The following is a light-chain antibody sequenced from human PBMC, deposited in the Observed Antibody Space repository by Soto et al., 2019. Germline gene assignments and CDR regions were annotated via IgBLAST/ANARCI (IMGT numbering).Light chain of an antibody. CDR1: QTVNNNY. Sequence: ELVLTQSPGTLSLSPGERATLSCRASQTVNNNYLAWYQQIPGQAPRLLISGASGRATVTPDRFSGSASGTDFTLTISRLEPEDFALYYCQHRSNWPLTFGGGTKVEI. CDR2: GAS. J-gene: IGKJ4*01. V-gene: IGKV3D-20*02. CDR3: QHRSNWPLT.